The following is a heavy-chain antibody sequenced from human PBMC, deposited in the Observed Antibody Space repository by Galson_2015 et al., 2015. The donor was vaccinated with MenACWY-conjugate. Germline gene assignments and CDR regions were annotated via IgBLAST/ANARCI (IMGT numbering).Heavy chain of an antibody. CDR3: AKIDGHDYSNPRGEYFQH. CDR1: GFTFSSYA. Sequence: SLRLSCAASGFTFSSYAMSWVRQAPGKGLEWVSAISGSGGSTYYADSVKGRFTISRDNSKNTLYLQMNSLRAEDTAVYYCAKIDGHDYSNPRGEYFQHWGQGTLVTVSS. CDR2: ISGSGGST. D-gene: IGHD4-11*01. J-gene: IGHJ1*01. V-gene: IGHV3-23*01.